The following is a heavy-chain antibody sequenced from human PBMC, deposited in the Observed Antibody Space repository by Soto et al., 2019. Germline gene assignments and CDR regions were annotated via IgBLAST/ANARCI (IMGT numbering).Heavy chain of an antibody. V-gene: IGHV4-4*02. Sequence: QVQLQESGPGLVKPSWTLSLTCAVYGGSISSSNWRSWFREPPGKGLEWIGEIYHCGSTNYNPSRESRVTISVDKSKNQFPLKLSSVTAADTAVYYCARGHLYYYDRSGCYFDYWGQGTLVTVSS. D-gene: IGHD3-22*01. CDR3: ARGHLYYYDRSGCYFDY. CDR2: IYHCGST. CDR1: GGSISSSNW. J-gene: IGHJ4*02.